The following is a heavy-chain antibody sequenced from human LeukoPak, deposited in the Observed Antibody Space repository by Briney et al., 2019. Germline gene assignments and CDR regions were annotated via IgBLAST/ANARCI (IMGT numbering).Heavy chain of an antibody. V-gene: IGHV1-46*01. CDR3: ARDPAAGFDYFDY. CDR1: GYTFTSYY. D-gene: IGHD6-13*01. CDR2: INPSGGST. Sequence: ASVTVSFTSSGYTFTSYYMHWVRQAPGQGLEWMGIINPSGGSTSYAQKFQGRVTMTRDTSTSTVYMELSSLRSEDTAVYYCARDPAAGFDYFDYWGQGTLVTVSS. J-gene: IGHJ4*02.